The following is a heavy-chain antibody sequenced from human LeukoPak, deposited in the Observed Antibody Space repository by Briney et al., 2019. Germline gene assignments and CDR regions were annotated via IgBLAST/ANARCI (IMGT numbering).Heavy chain of an antibody. CDR1: GFTVSSNY. Sequence: GGSLRLSCAASGFTVSSNYMSWVRQAPGRGLEWVSVIYSGGSTYYADSVKGRFTISRDNSKNTLYLQMNSLRAEDTAVYYCSRSGGLLILAYWGRGPLGTVSS. V-gene: IGHV3-66*01. CDR3: SRSGGLLILAY. J-gene: IGHJ4*02. CDR2: IYSGGST. D-gene: IGHD1-26*01.